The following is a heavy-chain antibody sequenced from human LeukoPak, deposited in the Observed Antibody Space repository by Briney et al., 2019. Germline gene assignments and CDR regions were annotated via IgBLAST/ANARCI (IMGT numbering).Heavy chain of an antibody. CDR3: ARGSIVVVPAAIRRGFDP. CDR1: GGSFSGYY. Sequence: PSETLSLTCAVYGGSFSGYYWSWIRQPPGKGLEWIGEIHHSGSTNYNPSLKSRVTISVDTSKNQFSLKLSSVTAADTAVYYCARGSIVVVPAAIRRGFDPWGQGTLVTVSS. D-gene: IGHD2-2*02. J-gene: IGHJ5*02. CDR2: IHHSGST. V-gene: IGHV4-34*01.